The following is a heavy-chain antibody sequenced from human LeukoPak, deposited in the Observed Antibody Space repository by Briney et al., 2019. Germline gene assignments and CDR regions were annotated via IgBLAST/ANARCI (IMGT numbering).Heavy chain of an antibody. CDR2: ISAYNGNT. Sequence: GASVKVSCKASGYTFTSYGISWVRQAPGQGLEWMGWISAYNGNTNYAQKLQGRVTMTTDTSTSTAYMELRSLRSDDTAVYYCARREAYYYDSSGYYFDYWGQGTLVTVSS. J-gene: IGHJ4*02. D-gene: IGHD3-22*01. CDR1: GYTFTSYG. CDR3: ARREAYYYDSSGYYFDY. V-gene: IGHV1-18*01.